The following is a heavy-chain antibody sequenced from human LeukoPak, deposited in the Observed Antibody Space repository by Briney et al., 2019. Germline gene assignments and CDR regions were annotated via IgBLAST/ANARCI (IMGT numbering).Heavy chain of an antibody. CDR2: IYSDGSST. Sequence: PGGSLRLSCAASGFTFSSYWMHWVRQAPGKGLVWVSRIYSDGSSTSYADSVKGRFTISRDNAKNTLYLQMNSLRAEDTAVYYCARGMRITMVRGVIPHDYWGQGTLVTVSS. V-gene: IGHV3-74*01. CDR3: ARGMRITMVRGVIPHDY. CDR1: GFTFSSYW. J-gene: IGHJ4*02. D-gene: IGHD3-10*01.